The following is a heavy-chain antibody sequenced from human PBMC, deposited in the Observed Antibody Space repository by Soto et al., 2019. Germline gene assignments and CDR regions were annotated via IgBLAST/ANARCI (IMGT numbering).Heavy chain of an antibody. D-gene: IGHD5-18*01. CDR2: IIPIFGTA. CDR3: AGFRGYSYGYYADY. V-gene: IGHV1-69*06. Sequence: SVKVSCKASGGTFSSYAISWVRQAPGQGLEWMGGIIPIFGTANYAQKFQGRVTITADKSTRTAYMELSSLRSEDTAVYYCAGFRGYSYGYYADYWGPGSMVTVSS. J-gene: IGHJ4*02. CDR1: GGTFSSYA.